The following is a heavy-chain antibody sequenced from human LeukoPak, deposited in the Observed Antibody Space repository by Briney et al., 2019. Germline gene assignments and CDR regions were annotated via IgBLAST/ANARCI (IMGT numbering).Heavy chain of an antibody. CDR1: GFTFSSYA. J-gene: IGHJ4*02. V-gene: IGHV3-23*01. D-gene: IGHD1-7*01. CDR3: AKRDNWNYYFDY. CDR2: ISGSGSST. Sequence: GGSLRLSCAASGFTFSSYAMSWVRQAPGKGLEWVSAISGSGSSTYYADSVKGRFTISRDNSKNTLYLQMNSLRAEDTAVYYCAKRDNWNYYFDYWGQGTLVTVSS.